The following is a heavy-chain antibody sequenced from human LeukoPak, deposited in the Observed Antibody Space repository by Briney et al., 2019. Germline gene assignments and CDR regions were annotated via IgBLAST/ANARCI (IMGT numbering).Heavy chain of an antibody. CDR1: GGTFSSYA. Sequence: SVKVSCKASGGTFSSYAISWVRQAPGQGLEWMGGIIPIFGTANYAQKFQVRVTITTDESTSTAYMELSSLRSEDTAVYYCARDMEQQLVSGSAFDIWGQGTMVTVSS. CDR3: ARDMEQQLVSGSAFDI. V-gene: IGHV1-69*05. J-gene: IGHJ3*02. D-gene: IGHD6-13*01. CDR2: IIPIFGTA.